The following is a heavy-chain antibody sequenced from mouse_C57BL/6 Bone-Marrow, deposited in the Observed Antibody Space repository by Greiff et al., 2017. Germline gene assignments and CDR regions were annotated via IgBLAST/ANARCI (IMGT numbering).Heavy chain of an antibody. J-gene: IGHJ2*01. Sequence: EVKVVESGGDLVKPGGSLKLSCAASGFTFSSYGMSWVRQTPDKGLEWVATISSGGSDTDYPDRLKGRFTITRDNAKNTLYLQMSSLKSEDTAMYYCATTVVATNDYWGQGTTLTVSS. CDR1: GFTFSSYG. CDR2: ISSGGSDT. V-gene: IGHV5-6*01. CDR3: ATTVVATNDY. D-gene: IGHD1-1*01.